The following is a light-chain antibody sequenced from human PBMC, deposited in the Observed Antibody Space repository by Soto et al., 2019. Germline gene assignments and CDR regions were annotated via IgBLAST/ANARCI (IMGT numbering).Light chain of an antibody. CDR3: SSSAGTKNMV. V-gene: IGLV2-8*01. J-gene: IGLJ1*01. CDR2: EVS. Sequence: QSVLTQPPSASGSPGQSVTIPCTETPSDVGASNYVSWYQQQPGKAPKLMISEVSKRPSGVPDRFAGSKSGNTASLTVSGLQAEDEADYYCSSSAGTKNMVFGAGTKVTV. CDR1: PSDVGASNY.